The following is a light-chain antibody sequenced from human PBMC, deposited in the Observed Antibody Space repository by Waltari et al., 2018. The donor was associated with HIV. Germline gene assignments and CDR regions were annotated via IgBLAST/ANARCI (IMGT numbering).Light chain of an antibody. V-gene: IGLV3-25*03. Sequence: SYELTQPPSVSVSPGQTARITCSGDALSKQYAYWYQQKPGQAPVVVTYKDTRKSSGIPERFSGSTSGTTVTLTISGVQAEDEADYYCQSADSSGNWLFGGGTKLTVV. CDR2: KDT. CDR1: ALSKQY. J-gene: IGLJ3*02. CDR3: QSADSSGNWL.